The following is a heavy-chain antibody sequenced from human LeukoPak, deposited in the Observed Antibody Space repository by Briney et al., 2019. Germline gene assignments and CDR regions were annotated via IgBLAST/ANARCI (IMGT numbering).Heavy chain of an antibody. D-gene: IGHD2-15*01. CDR2: IKQDGSEK. V-gene: IGHV3-7*01. CDR3: ARQGRYGNYYYYYMDV. CDR1: GFTFSSYT. J-gene: IGHJ6*03. Sequence: PGGSLRLSCAASGFTFSSYTMSWVRQAPGKGLEGVANIKQDGSEKYYVDSVKGRFTISRDNAKNSLYLQMNSLRAEETAVYYCARQGRYGNYYYYYMDVWGKGTTVTVSS.